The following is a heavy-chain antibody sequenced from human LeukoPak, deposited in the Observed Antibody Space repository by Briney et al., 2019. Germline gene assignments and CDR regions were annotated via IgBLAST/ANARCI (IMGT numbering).Heavy chain of an antibody. CDR1: GGSISSFDSY. D-gene: IGHD4-17*01. CDR3: ARVAVTRYYYYYYGMDV. Sequence: SETLSLTCTVSGGSISSFDSYWSWIRQHPGKGLEWIGCVYYSGSTYFNPSLKSRVTISVDTSKNQFSLNLSSVTAADTAVYYCARVAVTRYYYYYYGMDVWGQGTTVTVSS. V-gene: IGHV4-31*03. J-gene: IGHJ6*02. CDR2: VYYSGST.